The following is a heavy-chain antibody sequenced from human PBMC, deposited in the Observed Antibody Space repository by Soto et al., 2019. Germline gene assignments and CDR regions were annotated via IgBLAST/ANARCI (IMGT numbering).Heavy chain of an antibody. D-gene: IGHD3-3*01. Sequence: PGGSLRLSCTASGFTFGDYAMSWFRQAPGKGLEWVGFIRSKAYGGTTEYAASVKGRFTISRDDSKSIAYLQMNSLKTEDTAVYYCTRGGVVIPYYYYYYGMDVWGQGTTVTVS. CDR1: GFTFGDYA. CDR3: TRGGVVIPYYYYYYGMDV. V-gene: IGHV3-49*03. CDR2: IRSKAYGGTT. J-gene: IGHJ6*02.